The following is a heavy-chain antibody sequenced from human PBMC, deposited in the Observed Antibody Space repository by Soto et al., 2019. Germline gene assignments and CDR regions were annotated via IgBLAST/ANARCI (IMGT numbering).Heavy chain of an antibody. J-gene: IGHJ4*02. CDR3: ARLPGITTSRRDY. Sequence: SETLSLTCSVSCGSISSPTYYWGWIRPPPGKGLEWIGSIYYSGSTYYSPSLKSRVTISVDTSKDQFSLKVSSVTAADTAVYYCARLPGITTSRRDYWGQGTLVTVSS. CDR2: IYYSGST. V-gene: IGHV4-39*01. D-gene: IGHD1-1*01. CDR1: CGSISSPTYY.